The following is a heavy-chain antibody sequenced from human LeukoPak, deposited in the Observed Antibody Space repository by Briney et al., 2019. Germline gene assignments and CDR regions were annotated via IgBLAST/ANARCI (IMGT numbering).Heavy chain of an antibody. V-gene: IGHV4-59*01. J-gene: IGHJ3*02. Sequence: SETLSLTRTVSSGSISSYYWSWIRQPPGKGLEWIGYIYYSGSTNYNPSLKSRVTISVDTSKNQFSLKLSSVTAADTAVYYCARGKTYYDISKDAFDIWGQGTMVSVSS. CDR3: ARGKTYYDISKDAFDI. CDR1: SGSISSYY. D-gene: IGHD3-22*01. CDR2: IYYSGST.